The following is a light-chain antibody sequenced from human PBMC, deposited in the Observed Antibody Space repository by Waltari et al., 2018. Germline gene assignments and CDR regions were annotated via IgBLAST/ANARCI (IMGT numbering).Light chain of an antibody. Sequence: DTQMTQSPSSLSASVGDRVTVTCRASQSIGKSLNWYQQKSGQAPKLLIYTASTLQSGVPSRFSGSESGTDFTLTISSLQPEDFATYYCQQSYTSPPYTFGQGTKLEI. CDR2: TAS. J-gene: IGKJ2*01. CDR3: QQSYTSPPYT. V-gene: IGKV1-39*01. CDR1: QSIGKS.